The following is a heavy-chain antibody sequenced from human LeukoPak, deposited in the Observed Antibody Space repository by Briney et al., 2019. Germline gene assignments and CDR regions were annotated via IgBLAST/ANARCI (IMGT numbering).Heavy chain of an antibody. V-gene: IGHV3-23*01. D-gene: IGHD6-13*01. CDR1: GFTFSSYA. CDR3: AKDRQLLVRGALDY. CDR2: ISGSGGST. J-gene: IGHJ4*02. Sequence: GGSLRLSCAASGFTFSSYAMGWVRQAPGEGLEWVSAISGSGGSTYYADSVKGRFTISRDNSKNTLYLQMNSLRAEDTAVYYCAKDRQLLVRGALDYWGQGTLVTVSS.